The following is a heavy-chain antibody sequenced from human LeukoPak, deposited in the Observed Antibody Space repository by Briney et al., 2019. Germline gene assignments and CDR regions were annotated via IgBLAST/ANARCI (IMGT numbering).Heavy chain of an antibody. J-gene: IGHJ4*02. CDR2: IIPLFGTP. Sequence: SVKVSCKASGGTFSSYAISWVRQAPGQGLEWMGRIIPLFGTPNYAQKFQGRVTITADKSTGTAYMELSSLRSEDTAVYYCAREDTATVTCDYWGQGTLVTVSS. D-gene: IGHD5-18*01. CDR1: GGTFSSYA. V-gene: IGHV1-69*06. CDR3: AREDTATVTCDY.